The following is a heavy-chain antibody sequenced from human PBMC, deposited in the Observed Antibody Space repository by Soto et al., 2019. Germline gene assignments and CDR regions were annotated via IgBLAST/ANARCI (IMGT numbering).Heavy chain of an antibody. CDR2: IIPILGIA. CDR1: GGTFSSYI. D-gene: IGHD1-26*01. J-gene: IGHJ4*02. Sequence: QVQLVQSGAEVKKPGSSVKVSCKASGGTFSSYIISWVRQAPGQGLEWMGRIIPILGIANYAQKFQGRVTITADKSTSTAYMELSSLIPEDTAVYYCARFPQTAIVGAAYFDYWGQGTLVTVSS. CDR3: ARFPQTAIVGAAYFDY. V-gene: IGHV1-69*02.